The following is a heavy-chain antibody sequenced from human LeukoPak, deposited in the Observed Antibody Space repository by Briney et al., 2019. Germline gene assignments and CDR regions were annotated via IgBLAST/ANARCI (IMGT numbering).Heavy chain of an antibody. D-gene: IGHD3-3*01. CDR2: ISGNGGST. CDR3: VKAQYDFWSGLDY. Sequence: GGSLRLSCSASGFTFSRYPMHWVRQAPGKGLEYVSAISGNGGSTYYAHSVKGRFTISRDNSKNTLYLQMSSLRTEDTAIYYCVKAQYDFWSGLDYWGQGTLVTVSS. J-gene: IGHJ4*02. V-gene: IGHV3-64D*09. CDR1: GFTFSRYP.